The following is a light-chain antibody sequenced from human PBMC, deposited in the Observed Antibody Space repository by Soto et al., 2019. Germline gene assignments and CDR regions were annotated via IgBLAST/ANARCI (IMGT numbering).Light chain of an antibody. CDR1: QSFSSPY. Sequence: IVLTQSPGTLSLSPGERATLSCRASQSFSSPYLAWYQQKPGQAPRLLIYGASNRATDIPGRFSGSGSGTEFTLTISSLQSEDFAVYYCQQYDNWPITFGQGTRLEIK. CDR3: QQYDNWPIT. CDR2: GAS. J-gene: IGKJ5*01. V-gene: IGKV3-15*01.